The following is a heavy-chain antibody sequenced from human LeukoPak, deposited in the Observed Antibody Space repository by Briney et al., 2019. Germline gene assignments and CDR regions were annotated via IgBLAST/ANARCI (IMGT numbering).Heavy chain of an antibody. D-gene: IGHD4-23*01. CDR3: ARELDGGDYYYYMDV. Sequence: SETLSLTCTVSGGSISSYYWSWIRQPAGKGLEWIGCIYTSGSTNYNPSLKSRVTMSVDTSKNQFSLKLSSVTAADTAVYYCARELDGGDYYYYMDVWGKGTTVTVSS. CDR1: GGSISSYY. J-gene: IGHJ6*03. CDR2: IYTSGST. V-gene: IGHV4-4*07.